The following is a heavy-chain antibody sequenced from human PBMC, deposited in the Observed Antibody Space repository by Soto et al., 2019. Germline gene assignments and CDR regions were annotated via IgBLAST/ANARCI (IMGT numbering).Heavy chain of an antibody. D-gene: IGHD6-19*01. CDR3: ARDQESSGWYFFDY. CDR1: GYTFTSYA. J-gene: IGHJ4*02. V-gene: IGHV1-3*01. Sequence: GASVKVSCKASGYTFTSYAMHWVRQAPGQRLEWMGWINAGNGNTKYSQKFQGRVTITRDTSASTAYMELSSLRSEDTAVYYCARDQESSGWYFFDYWGQGPLVTVPS. CDR2: INAGNGNT.